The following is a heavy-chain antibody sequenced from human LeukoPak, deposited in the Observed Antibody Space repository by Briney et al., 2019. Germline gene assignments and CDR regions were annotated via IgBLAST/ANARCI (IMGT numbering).Heavy chain of an antibody. CDR1: GGSISSYY. CDR3: ARPRRDGYNGYAFDI. Sequence: TPSETLSLTCTVSGGSISSYYWSWIRQPPGKGLEWIGYIYYSGSTNYNPSLKSRVTISVDTSKNQFSLKLSSVTAADTAVYYCARPRRDGYNGYAFDIWGQGTMVTVSS. D-gene: IGHD5-24*01. V-gene: IGHV4-59*08. CDR2: IYYSGST. J-gene: IGHJ3*02.